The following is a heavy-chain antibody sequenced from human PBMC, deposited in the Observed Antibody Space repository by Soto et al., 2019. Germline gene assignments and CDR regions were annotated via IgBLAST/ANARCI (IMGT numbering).Heavy chain of an antibody. V-gene: IGHV3-9*01. J-gene: IGHJ6*04. Sequence: EVQLVESGGDLVQPGRSLRLSCAASGFAFDDYAMHWVRQVPGKGLEGVAGINWDSDTIAYAASVRGRFTISRDNAKNSLYLQMKSLRAADTALYYCAKDFHTNMALMDVWGKGTTVTVSS. CDR2: INWDSDTI. D-gene: IGHD3-10*01. CDR3: AKDFHTNMALMDV. CDR1: GFAFDDYA.